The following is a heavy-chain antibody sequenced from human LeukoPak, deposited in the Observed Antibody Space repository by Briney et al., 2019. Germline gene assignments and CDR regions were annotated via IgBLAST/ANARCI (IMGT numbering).Heavy chain of an antibody. CDR2: ISGSGSST. V-gene: IGHV3-23*01. D-gene: IGHD1-1*01. Sequence: AGASLRLSGAASGFIFIDYGMSWVRQAPGKGLEWVSVISGSGSSTYYADSVKGRFTISRDNSKNTLFLQMNSLRAEDTAVYYCARGARYSYFDYWGQGTLVTVSS. CDR3: ARGARYSYFDY. J-gene: IGHJ4*02. CDR1: GFIFIDYG.